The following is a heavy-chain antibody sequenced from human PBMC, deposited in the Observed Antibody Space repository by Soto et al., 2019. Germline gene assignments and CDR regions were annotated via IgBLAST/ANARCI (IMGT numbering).Heavy chain of an antibody. CDR2: IYYSGST. CDR1: GGSISSYY. CDR3: ARDSTADTDY. V-gene: IGHV4-59*01. Sequence: KPGGSLRLSCTVSGGSISSYYWSWIRQPPGKGLEWIGYIYYSGSTNYNPSLKSRVTISVDTSKNQFSLKLSSVTAADTAVYYCARDSTADTDYWGKGTLVT. J-gene: IGHJ4*02. D-gene: IGHD6-13*01.